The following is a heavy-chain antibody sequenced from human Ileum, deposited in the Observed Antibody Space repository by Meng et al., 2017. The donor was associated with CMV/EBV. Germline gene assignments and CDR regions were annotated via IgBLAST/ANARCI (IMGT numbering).Heavy chain of an antibody. D-gene: IGHD3-3*01. Sequence: RLQVREAGPGLVKPPETLSLTCTLSGGAISSSCCYLAWVSQPPGKGMEWITSIYYSGSTNNNPSLERGVTTSVDTSKKEFSLNLMSVTAADTAVYYCARVLGDFWSSNYGGHFDSWGQGTLVTVSS. V-gene: IGHV4-39*06. J-gene: IGHJ4*02. CDR3: ARVLGDFWSSNYGGHFDS. CDR1: GGAISSSCCY. CDR2: IYYSGST.